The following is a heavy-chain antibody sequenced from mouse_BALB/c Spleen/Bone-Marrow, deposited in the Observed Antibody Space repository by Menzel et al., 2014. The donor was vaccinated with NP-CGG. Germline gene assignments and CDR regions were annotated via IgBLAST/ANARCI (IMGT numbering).Heavy chain of an antibody. CDR1: GFNIKDTY. D-gene: IGHD1-1*01. CDR3: ARSRDYGSSYYAMDY. CDR2: IDPANGNT. Sequence: DVQLQESGAELVKPGASVKLSCTASGFNIKDTYMHWVKQRPEQGLEWIGRIDPANGNTKYDPKFQGKATITADTSSNTAYLQLSSLTSEDTAVYYCARSRDYGSSYYAMDYWGQGTSVTVSS. J-gene: IGHJ4*01. V-gene: IGHV14-3*02.